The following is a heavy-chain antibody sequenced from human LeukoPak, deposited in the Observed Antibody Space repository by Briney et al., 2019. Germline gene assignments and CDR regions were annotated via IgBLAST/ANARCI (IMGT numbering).Heavy chain of an antibody. J-gene: IGHJ3*02. Sequence: SETLSLTCTVSGGSISSYYWSWIRQPAGKGLEWIGRIYTSGSTNYNPSLKSRVTMSVDTSKNQFSLKLSSVTAADTAVYYCARAPFVWGRSDAFDIWGQGTMVTVSS. CDR2: IYTSGST. CDR3: ARAPFVWGRSDAFDI. V-gene: IGHV4-4*07. CDR1: GGSISSYY. D-gene: IGHD7-27*01.